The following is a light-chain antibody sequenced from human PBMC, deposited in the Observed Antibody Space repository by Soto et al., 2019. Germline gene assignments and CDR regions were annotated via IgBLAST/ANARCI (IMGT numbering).Light chain of an antibody. Sequence: DIQMTQSPSSLSASVGDRVTITCQASQDISNYLNWYQQKPGKAPKLLIYDASNLETGVPSRFSGSGSGTDFTFTISSLQPEDCAIYYCQQYDLRSYTSGHGTK. J-gene: IGKJ2*01. V-gene: IGKV1-33*01. CDR2: DAS. CDR3: QQYDLRSYT. CDR1: QDISNY.